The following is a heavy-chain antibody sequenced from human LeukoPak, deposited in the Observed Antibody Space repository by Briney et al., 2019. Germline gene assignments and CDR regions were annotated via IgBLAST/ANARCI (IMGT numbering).Heavy chain of an antibody. V-gene: IGHV1-69*06. Sequence: ASVKVSCKASGCTFSSYAISWVRQAPGQGLEWVGRIIPIFGTANYAQKFQGRVTITADKSTSTAYMELSSLRSEDTAVYYCASLPKNYDSSGYYNAFDIWGQGTMVTVSS. CDR2: IIPIFGTA. J-gene: IGHJ3*02. CDR3: ASLPKNYDSSGYYNAFDI. CDR1: GCTFSSYA. D-gene: IGHD3-22*01.